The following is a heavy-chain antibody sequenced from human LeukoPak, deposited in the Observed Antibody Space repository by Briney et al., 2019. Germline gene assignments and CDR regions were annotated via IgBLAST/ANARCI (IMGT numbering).Heavy chain of an antibody. CDR3: AKDHSSSWSNFDY. CDR2: IWYDGSNK. CDR1: GFTFSSYG. Sequence: PGTSLRLSCAASGFTFSSYGMHWVRQAPGKGLEWVAVIWYDGSNKYYADSVKGRFTISRDNSKNTLYLQMSSLRAEDTAVYYCAKDHSSSWSNFDYWGQGTLVTVSS. V-gene: IGHV3-33*06. D-gene: IGHD6-13*01. J-gene: IGHJ4*02.